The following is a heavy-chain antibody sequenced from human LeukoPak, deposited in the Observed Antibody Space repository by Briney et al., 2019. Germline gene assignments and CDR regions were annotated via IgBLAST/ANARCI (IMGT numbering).Heavy chain of an antibody. Sequence: SETLSLTCTVSGGSISSGGYYWSWIRQHPGTGLEWIGYIYYSGSTYYNPSLKSRVTISVDTSKNQSSLKLSSVTAADTAVYYCAREPCSSASCYYNWFDPWGQGTLVTVSS. CDR3: AREPCSSASCYYNWFDP. J-gene: IGHJ5*02. V-gene: IGHV4-31*03. CDR2: IYYSGST. D-gene: IGHD2-2*01. CDR1: GGSISSGGYY.